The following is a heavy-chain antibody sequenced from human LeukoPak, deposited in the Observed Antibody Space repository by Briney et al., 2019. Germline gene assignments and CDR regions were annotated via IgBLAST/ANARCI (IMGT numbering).Heavy chain of an antibody. D-gene: IGHD2-2*01. V-gene: IGHV3-23*01. CDR1: VFTFHIYA. Sequence: GGTLRLSCAVSVFTFHIYALSWVPQAPGGGRGWVSNPGGTVYNTHYADSVKGRFTISRDNAKNTLYLQMNSLRAEDTAVYYCTKDRRCSSTSCAYYFDYWGQGTLVTVSS. J-gene: IGHJ4*02. CDR3: TKDRRCSSTSCAYYFDY. CDR2: PGGTVYNT.